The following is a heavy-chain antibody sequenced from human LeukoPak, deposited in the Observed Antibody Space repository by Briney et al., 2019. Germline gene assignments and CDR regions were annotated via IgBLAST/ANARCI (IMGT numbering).Heavy chain of an antibody. J-gene: IGHJ4*02. CDR1: GFTFSSYA. Sequence: GGSLRLSCAASGFTFSSYAMSWVRQAPRKGLEWVSAISGSGGSTYYADSVKGRFTISRDNSKNTLYLQMNSLRAEDTAMYFCARIITGDLDYWGQGTLVTVSS. D-gene: IGHD7-27*01. CDR2: ISGSGGST. CDR3: ARIITGDLDY. V-gene: IGHV3-23*01.